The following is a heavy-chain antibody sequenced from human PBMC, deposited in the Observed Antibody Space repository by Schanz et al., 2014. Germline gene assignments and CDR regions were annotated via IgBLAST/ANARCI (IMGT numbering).Heavy chain of an antibody. CDR1: GFTFSSYS. J-gene: IGHJ4*02. D-gene: IGHD3-10*01. CDR2: ISSSSSYI. CDR3: ARANYRRKINFDY. Sequence: EVQLVESGGGLVKPGGSLRLSCAASGFTFSSYSMNWVRQAPGKGLEWVSSISSSSSYIYYADSVKGRFTISRDNSKNTLYLQMNSLRAEDTAVYYCARANYRRKINFDYWGRGTLVTDSS. V-gene: IGHV3-21*04.